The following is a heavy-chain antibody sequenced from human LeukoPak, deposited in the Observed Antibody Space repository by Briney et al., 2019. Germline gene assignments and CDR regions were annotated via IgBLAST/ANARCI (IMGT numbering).Heavy chain of an antibody. CDR3: ARGRKYTSGYRVTELVSGYSDY. CDR1: GGAIRGYY. V-gene: IGHV4-59*01. D-gene: IGHD5-18*01. CDR2: IYSSGST. Sequence: SETLSLTCNVSGGAIRGYYWSWIRQSPEKGLEWIGYIYSSGSTNYNPSLKSRVSMSVDTSKNQFSLKLSSVTAADTAVYYCARGRKYTSGYRVTELVSGYSDYRVQGRMVTVSP. J-gene: IGHJ4*02.